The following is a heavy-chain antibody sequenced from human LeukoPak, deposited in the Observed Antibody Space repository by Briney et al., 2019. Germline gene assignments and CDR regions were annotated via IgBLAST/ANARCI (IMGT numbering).Heavy chain of an antibody. Sequence: LSGGSLRLSCAASGFTFSNHGMNWVRQAPGKGLEWVSGISPSGGITYYADSVKGRFTISRDNSKNTVYLQVISLTAEDTAVYYCAKDGAWLRFGEWSQGTLVTVSS. CDR3: AKDGAWLRFGE. J-gene: IGHJ4*02. V-gene: IGHV3-23*01. CDR2: ISPSGGIT. D-gene: IGHD3-10*01. CDR1: GFTFSNHG.